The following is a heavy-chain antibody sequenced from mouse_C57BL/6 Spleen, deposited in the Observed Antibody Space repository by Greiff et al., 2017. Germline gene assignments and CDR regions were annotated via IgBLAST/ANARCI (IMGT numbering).Heavy chain of an antibody. CDR1: GYTFTDYY. CDR3: ARRNRYYYCSSYGAMDY. D-gene: IGHD1-1*01. J-gene: IGHJ4*01. Sequence: VQLQQSGPELVKPGASVKISCKASGYTFTDYYMNWVKQSHGKSLEWIGDINPNNGGTSYNQKFKGKDTLTVAKSSSTAYLELRSLTPEYSAVYYCARRNRYYYCSSYGAMDYWGQGTSVTVSS. V-gene: IGHV1-26*01. CDR2: INPNNGGT.